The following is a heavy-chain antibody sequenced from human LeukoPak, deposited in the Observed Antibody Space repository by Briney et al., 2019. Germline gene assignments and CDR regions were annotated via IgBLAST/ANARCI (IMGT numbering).Heavy chain of an antibody. CDR1: GGSISGYY. D-gene: IGHD1-26*01. CDR2: IFYSGGT. J-gene: IGHJ4*02. V-gene: IGHV4-59*01. CDR3: ARGEWDLLFDY. Sequence: PSETLSLTCTVSGGSISGYYWSWIRQPPGKGLEWIGYIFYSGGTSYNPSLKSRVTISVDTSKNQFSLKLSSVTAADTAVYYCARGEWDLLFDYWGQGTLVTVSS.